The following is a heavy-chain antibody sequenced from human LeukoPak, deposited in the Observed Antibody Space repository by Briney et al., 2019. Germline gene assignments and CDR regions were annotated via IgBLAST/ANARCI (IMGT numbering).Heavy chain of an antibody. CDR1: GFTFSSYG. Sequence: GGSLRLSCAASGFTFSSYGMHWVRQAPGKGLEWVAFIRYDGSNKYYADSVKGRLTISRDNSKNTLYLQMNSLRAEDTAVYYCAKDGSGSYYLGTGYYFDYWGQGTLVTVSS. CDR3: AKDGSGSYYLGTGYYFDY. V-gene: IGHV3-30*02. D-gene: IGHD3-10*01. CDR2: IRYDGSNK. J-gene: IGHJ4*02.